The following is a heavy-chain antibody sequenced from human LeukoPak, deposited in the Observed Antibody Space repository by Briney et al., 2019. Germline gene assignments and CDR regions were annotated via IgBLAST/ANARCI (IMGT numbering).Heavy chain of an antibody. D-gene: IGHD4-17*01. CDR3: ATDKPGTVTDAFDI. CDR2: FDPEDDET. V-gene: IGHV1-24*01. Sequence: ASVKVSCKVSGYTLTELSMHWVRQAPGKGLEWMGGFDPEDDETIYAQKFQGRVTMTEDTSTDTAYMELSSLRSEDMAVYYCATDKPGTVTDAFDIWGQGTMVTVS. CDR1: GYTLTELS. J-gene: IGHJ3*02.